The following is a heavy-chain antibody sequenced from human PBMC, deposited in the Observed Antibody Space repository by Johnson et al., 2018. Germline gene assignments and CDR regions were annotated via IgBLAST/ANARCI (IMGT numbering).Heavy chain of an antibody. CDR1: GYTFTYYA. D-gene: IGHD2/OR15-2a*01. J-gene: IGHJ6*03. Sequence: QVQLVQSGAEVKKPGASXKVACKASGYTFTYYAMHWVRQDPGQRLEWMGWINGGNGNTKYYQKFQGRVTITRDRPASTAYMELSSLRSEDTAVYYCVRDVYSNDYYFYMDVWGKGTTVTVSS. CDR2: INGGNGNT. V-gene: IGHV1-3*01. CDR3: VRDVYSNDYYFYMDV.